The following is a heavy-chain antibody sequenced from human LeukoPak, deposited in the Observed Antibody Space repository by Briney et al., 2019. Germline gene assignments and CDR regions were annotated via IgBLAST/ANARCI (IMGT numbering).Heavy chain of an antibody. V-gene: IGHV3-30*02. D-gene: IGHD2-2*01. CDR2: IRYDGSNK. CDR1: GVTFSNNG. J-gene: IGHJ4*02. CDR3: AKRKAGYCSSTSCPVDY. Sequence: GGSLRLSCAASGVTFSNNGMHWVRQAPGKGLEWVAFIRYDGSNKYYADSVKGRFTISRDNSKNTLYLQMNSLRAEDTAVYYCAKRKAGYCSSTSCPVDYWGQGTLVTVSS.